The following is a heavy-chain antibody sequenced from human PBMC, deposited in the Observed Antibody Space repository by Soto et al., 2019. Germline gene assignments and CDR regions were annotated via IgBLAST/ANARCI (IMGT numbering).Heavy chain of an antibody. CDR1: GGTFSSYA. CDR2: IIPIFGTA. V-gene: IGHV1-69*12. D-gene: IGHD2-21*02. CDR3: ARVPPPADCGGDCYPGDYYYYGMDV. Sequence: QVQLVQSGAEVKKPGSSVKVSCKASGGTFSSYAISWVRQAPGQGLEWMGGIIPIFGTANYAQKFQGRVTITADESTSTAYMELSSLRSEDTAVYYCARVPPPADCGGDCYPGDYYYYGMDVWGQGTTVTVSS. J-gene: IGHJ6*02.